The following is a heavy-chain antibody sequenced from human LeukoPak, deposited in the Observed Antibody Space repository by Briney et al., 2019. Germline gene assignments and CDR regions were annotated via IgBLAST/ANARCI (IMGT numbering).Heavy chain of an antibody. CDR2: TYYSGST. D-gene: IGHD2-8*02. CDR1: GGSLSGYY. CDR3: ATDTGTAYFDY. V-gene: IGHV4-59*01. Sequence: PSETLSLTCTVSGGSLSGYYWSWIRQPPGKGLEWIGYTYYSGSTNYNPSLKSRVTISVNTSKSQFSLKLGSVTAADAAVYYCATDTGTAYFDYWGQGTLVTVSS. J-gene: IGHJ4*02.